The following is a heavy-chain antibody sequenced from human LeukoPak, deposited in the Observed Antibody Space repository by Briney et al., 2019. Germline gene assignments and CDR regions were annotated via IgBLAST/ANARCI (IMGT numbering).Heavy chain of an antibody. V-gene: IGHV4-59*08. CDR3: ARHVRKRGIAAAGTPGWFDP. CDR1: GGSINNYY. CDR2: IYYSGST. Sequence: SETLSLTCTVSGGSINNYYWSWIRQPPGKGLEWIGYIYYSGSTNYNPSLKSRVTISVDTSKNQFSLKLSSVTAADTAVYYCARHVRKRGIAAAGTPGWFDPWGQGTLVTVSS. J-gene: IGHJ5*02. D-gene: IGHD6-13*01.